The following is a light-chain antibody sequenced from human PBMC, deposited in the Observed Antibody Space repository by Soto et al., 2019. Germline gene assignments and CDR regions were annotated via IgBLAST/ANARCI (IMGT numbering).Light chain of an antibody. CDR3: QQRSNWRWT. CDR2: DAS. Sequence: EIVLTQSPATLSFSPGERATLSCRASQSVSSYLAWCQQKPGQAPRLLIYDASNRATGIPARFSGSGSGTDFTLTISSLEPEDFAVYYCQQRSNWRWTFGQGTKVDNK. J-gene: IGKJ1*01. V-gene: IGKV3-11*01. CDR1: QSVSSY.